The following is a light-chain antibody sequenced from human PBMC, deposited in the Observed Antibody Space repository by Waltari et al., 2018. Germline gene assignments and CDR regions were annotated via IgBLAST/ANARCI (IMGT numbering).Light chain of an antibody. CDR2: DDT. CDR3: CSYAGSSAVV. J-gene: IGLJ2*01. CDR1: SSDVGGYNL. Sequence: QSALTQPAAVSGSPGQPIPIPCSGSSSDVGGYNLLSWYQHHPGKAPKLMIYDDTKRPSGVSNRFSGSKSGNTASLTISGLQAEDEADYYCCSYAGSSAVVFGGGTKLTVL. V-gene: IGLV2-23*01.